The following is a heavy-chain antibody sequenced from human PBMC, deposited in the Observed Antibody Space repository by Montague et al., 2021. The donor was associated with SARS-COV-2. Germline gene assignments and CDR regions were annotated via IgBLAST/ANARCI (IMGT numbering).Heavy chain of an antibody. CDR2: MYETGNM. J-gene: IGHJ4*02. D-gene: IGHD2/OR15-2a*01. V-gene: IGHV4-4*09. CDR1: SGTLSKYY. CDR3: ARNMAY. Sequence: SETLSLTCTVYSGTLSKYYWSWIRQSTDKGLEWIGYMYETGNMIYKPSLRSRVSISADTSKSQFSLRLTSVTAADSARYYCARNMAYWGQGVLVTV.